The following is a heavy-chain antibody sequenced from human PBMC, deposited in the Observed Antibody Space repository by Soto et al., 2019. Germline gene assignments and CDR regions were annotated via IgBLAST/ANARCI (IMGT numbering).Heavy chain of an antibody. CDR1: GFTFNSYG. CDR3: AKTPWEKYYSSWFDC. CDR2: ISHDGTNK. Sequence: QVQLVESGGGVVQPGRSLRLSCAASGFTFNSYGMHWVRQAPGKGLEWVASISHDGTNKYYVDSVKGRFTISRDNSKSTLDRQMNSLRAEDTAVYYCAKTPWEKYYSSWFDCWGQGTLVTVSS. D-gene: IGHD1-26*01. V-gene: IGHV3-30*18. J-gene: IGHJ4*02.